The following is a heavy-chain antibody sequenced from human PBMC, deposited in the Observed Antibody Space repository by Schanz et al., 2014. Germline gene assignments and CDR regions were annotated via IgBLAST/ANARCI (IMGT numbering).Heavy chain of an antibody. CDR3: ARGRITMVRGYPYYFDY. CDR1: GYTFTSYA. Sequence: QVQLVQSGAEVKKPGASVKVSCKASGYTFTSYAINWVRQAPGQGLEGMGLINTNTGNPTYAQGFTGRFVFSLDTSVSTAYLQISSLKAEDPAVYYCARGRITMVRGYPYYFDYWGQGTLVTVSS. J-gene: IGHJ4*02. V-gene: IGHV7-4-1*02. CDR2: INTNTGNP. D-gene: IGHD3-10*01.